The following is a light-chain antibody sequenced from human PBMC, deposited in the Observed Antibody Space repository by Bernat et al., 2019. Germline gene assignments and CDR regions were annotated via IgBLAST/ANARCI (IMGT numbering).Light chain of an antibody. CDR1: ALPNQY. V-gene: IGLV3-25*03. CDR3: HSAAGSGTWV. Sequence: SYELTQPPSVSVSPGQMARITCSGDALPNQYYFWYQQKPGRAPVVVIYKDTERSSGIPERFSGSSSGTTVTLTISGVQAEDGADYYCHSAAGSGTWVFGGGTKLTVL. J-gene: IGLJ3*02. CDR2: KDT.